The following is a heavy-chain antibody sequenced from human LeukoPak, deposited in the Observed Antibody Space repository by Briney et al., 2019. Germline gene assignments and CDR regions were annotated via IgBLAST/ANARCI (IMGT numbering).Heavy chain of an antibody. CDR2: INHSGST. D-gene: IGHD5-18*01. CDR1: GGSFSGYY. Sequence: PSETLSLTCAVYGGSFSGYYWSWIRQPPGKGLEWIGEINHSGSTNYNPSLKSRVTISVDTSKNQFSLKLSSVTAADTAVYYCARDLGYSYGYHDYWGQGTLVTVSS. J-gene: IGHJ4*02. V-gene: IGHV4-34*01. CDR3: ARDLGYSYGYHDY.